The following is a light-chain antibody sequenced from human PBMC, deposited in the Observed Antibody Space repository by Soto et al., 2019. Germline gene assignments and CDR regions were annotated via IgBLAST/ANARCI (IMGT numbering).Light chain of an antibody. Sequence: EIVLTQSPGTLSLSPGDRATVSCRASQSVSSNLAWYQQKPGQAPRLLIFGASTRATGIPARFSGSGSGTEFTLTISRLEPEDFAVYYCQQYGSSGTFGQGTKVDVK. V-gene: IGKV3-20*01. J-gene: IGKJ1*01. CDR1: QSVSSN. CDR3: QQYGSSGT. CDR2: GAS.